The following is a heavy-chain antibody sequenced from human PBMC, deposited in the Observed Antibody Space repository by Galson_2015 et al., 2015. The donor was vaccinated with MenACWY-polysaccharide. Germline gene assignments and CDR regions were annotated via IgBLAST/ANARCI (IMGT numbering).Heavy chain of an antibody. CDR3: ARFGVKSTDY. CDR2: INPDSGAA. D-gene: IGHD3-16*01. V-gene: IGHV1-2*06. J-gene: IGHJ4*02. Sequence: SVKVSCKASGYTFTGYYMHWVRQAPGQGLELMGRINPDSGAANYAQKFQGRVTMTRDTSISTAYMELNSLKSDDTAVYYCARFGVKSTDYWGQGTLVTVSS. CDR1: GYTFTGYY.